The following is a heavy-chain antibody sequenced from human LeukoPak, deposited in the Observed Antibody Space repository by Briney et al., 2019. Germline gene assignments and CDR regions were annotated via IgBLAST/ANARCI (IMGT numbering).Heavy chain of an antibody. Sequence: GGSLRLSCAASGFTFSCYGMHWIRQAPGKGLEWVAFIRNDGSIIYNADSVKGRFTISRDNSKNTLYLQMNSLRVDDTAVYYCAKDTPLCYFDYWGQGTLVTVSS. J-gene: IGHJ4*02. D-gene: IGHD3-16*01. CDR1: GFTFSCYG. CDR2: IRNDGSII. V-gene: IGHV3-30*02. CDR3: AKDTPLCYFDY.